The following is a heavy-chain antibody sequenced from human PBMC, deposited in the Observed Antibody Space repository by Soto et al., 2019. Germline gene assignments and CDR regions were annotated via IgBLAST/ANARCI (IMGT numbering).Heavy chain of an antibody. J-gene: IGHJ5*02. CDR3: ARGRGIAVARRWFDP. CDR1: GGSFSGYY. D-gene: IGHD6-19*01. V-gene: IGHV4-34*01. Sequence: QVQLQQWGAGLLKPSETLSLTCAVYGGSFSGYYWSWIRQPQGKGLEWIAEINHSGSTNYNPSLNRRVTISVDTSKNQFSLKLSSVPAADTAVYYCARGRGIAVARRWFDPWGQGTLVTVSS. CDR2: INHSGST.